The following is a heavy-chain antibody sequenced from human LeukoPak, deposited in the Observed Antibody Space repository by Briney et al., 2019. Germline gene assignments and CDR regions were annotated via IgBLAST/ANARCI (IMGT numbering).Heavy chain of an antibody. CDR3: ASGYDSSGSKGYFDY. V-gene: IGHV3-9*01. CDR2: ISWNSGSI. D-gene: IGHD3-22*01. CDR1: GFTFDDYA. Sequence: GGSLRLSCAASGFTFDDYAMHWVRLAPGKGLEWVSGISWNSGSIGYADSVKGRFTISRDNAKNSLYLQMNSLRAEDTALYYCASGYDSSGSKGYFDYWGQGTLVTVSS. J-gene: IGHJ4*02.